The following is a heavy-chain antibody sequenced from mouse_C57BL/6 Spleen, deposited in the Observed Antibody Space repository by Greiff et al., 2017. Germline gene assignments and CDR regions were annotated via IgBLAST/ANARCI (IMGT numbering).Heavy chain of an antibody. J-gene: IGHJ1*03. CDR2: LSSGGSYT. CDR3: ARQTYYSNYWYFDV. D-gene: IGHD2-5*01. V-gene: IGHV5-6*01. CDR1: GFTFSSYG. Sequence: EVQRVESGGDLVKPGGSLKLSCAASGFTFSSYGMSWVRQTPDKRLEWVATLSSGGSYTYYPDSVKGRFTISRDNAKNTLYLQMSRLKSEDTAMYYCARQTYYSNYWYFDVWGTGTTVTVSS.